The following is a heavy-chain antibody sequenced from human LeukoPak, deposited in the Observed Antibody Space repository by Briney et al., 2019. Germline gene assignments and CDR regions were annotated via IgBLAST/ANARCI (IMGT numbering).Heavy chain of an antibody. CDR3: AKALGGSYPDLRLDY. V-gene: IGHV3-30*18. D-gene: IGHD1-26*01. CDR2: IAYDGSRS. CDR1: GFTFRIYA. J-gene: IGHJ4*02. Sequence: GGSLRLSCAASGFTFRIYAMQWVRQAPGKGLDWVAVIAYDGSRSYYAESVKGRFTISRDNSKNTLYLQMKSLRAEDTAVYYRAKALGGSYPDLRLDYWGQGTLVTASS.